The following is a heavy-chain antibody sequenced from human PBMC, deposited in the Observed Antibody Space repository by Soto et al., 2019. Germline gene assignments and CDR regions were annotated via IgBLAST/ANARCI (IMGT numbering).Heavy chain of an antibody. CDR2: ISYDGSNR. CDR3: ARVTQAVAADY. CDR1: GLTLSHYA. V-gene: IGHV3-30-3*01. J-gene: IGHJ4*02. Sequence: QVQLVESGGGVDQPGRSLRLSCAASGLTLSHYAMHWVRQAPGKGLEWVAVISYDGSNRYYADSVKGRFTISRDNSKNTLYLQMNSLRAEDTAVYYCARVTQAVAADYWGQGTLVTVSS. D-gene: IGHD6-19*01.